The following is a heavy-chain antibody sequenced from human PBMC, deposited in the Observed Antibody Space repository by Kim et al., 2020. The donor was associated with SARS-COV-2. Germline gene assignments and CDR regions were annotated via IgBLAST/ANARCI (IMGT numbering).Heavy chain of an antibody. V-gene: IGHV3-9*01. J-gene: IGHJ6*04. CDR2: ISRNSVTI. Sequence: GGSLRLSCAGSGMTFANYGMHWVRQAPGKGLEWVASISRNSVTIGYADSVKGRFTIFTDDARDSLYLQMNDLRAEDTALYFCASSPIYYNFPSFAYMDVWGKGTTVTVSS. CDR3: ASSPIYYNFPSFAYMDV. D-gene: IGHD3-3*01. CDR1: GMTFANYG.